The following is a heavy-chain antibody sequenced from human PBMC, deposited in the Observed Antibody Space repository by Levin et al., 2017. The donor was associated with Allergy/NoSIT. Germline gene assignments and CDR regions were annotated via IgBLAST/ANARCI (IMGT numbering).Heavy chain of an antibody. CDR3: AREAPYDSSGYPQSY. CDR1: GYTFTSYG. J-gene: IGHJ4*02. D-gene: IGHD3-22*01. Sequence: GESLKISCKASGYTFTSYGISWVRQAPGQGLEWMGWISAYNGNTNYAQKLQGRVTMTTDTSTSTAYMELRSLRSDDTAVYYCAREAPYDSSGYPQSYWGQGTLVTVSS. V-gene: IGHV1-18*01. CDR2: ISAYNGNT.